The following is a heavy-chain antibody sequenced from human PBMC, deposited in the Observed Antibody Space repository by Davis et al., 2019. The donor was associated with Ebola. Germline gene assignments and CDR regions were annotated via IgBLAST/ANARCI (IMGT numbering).Heavy chain of an antibody. CDR3: SRRAASGTLDY. CDR2: SDHGGST. Sequence: SETLSLTCAVYGESFSGYYWSWIRQAPGMGLEWIGESDHGGSTNHNSSLKSRLTISVDTSKNQFSLTLRSVTAADTALYYCSRRAASGTLDYWGQGILVTVSS. V-gene: IGHV4-34*01. D-gene: IGHD6-13*01. J-gene: IGHJ4*02. CDR1: GESFSGYY.